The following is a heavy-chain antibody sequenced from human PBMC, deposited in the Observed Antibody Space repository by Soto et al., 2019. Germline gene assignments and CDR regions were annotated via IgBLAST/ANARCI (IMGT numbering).Heavy chain of an antibody. Sequence: EVQLVESGGGLVQPGRSLRLSCAASGFTFDDYAMHWVRQAPGKGLGWVSGISWNSGSIGYADSVKGRFTISRDNAKNSLYLQMNSLRAEDTALYYCAKDEGYSGYDYFDYWGQGTLVTVSS. CDR1: GFTFDDYA. CDR3: AKDEGYSGYDYFDY. V-gene: IGHV3-9*01. J-gene: IGHJ4*02. CDR2: ISWNSGSI. D-gene: IGHD5-12*01.